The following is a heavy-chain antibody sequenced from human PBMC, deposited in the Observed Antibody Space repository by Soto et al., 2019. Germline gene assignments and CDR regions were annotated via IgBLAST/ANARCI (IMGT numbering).Heavy chain of an antibody. J-gene: IGHJ6*03. CDR1: GFTFSSYD. Sequence: GGSLRLSCAASGFTFSSYDMHWVRQATGKGLEWVSAIGTAGDTYYPGSVKGRFTISRENAKNSLYLQMNSLRAGDTAVYYCAGGVVVPAATFQYYYYYMDVWGKGTTVTVSS. CDR3: AGGVVVPAATFQYYYYYMDV. CDR2: IGTAGDT. D-gene: IGHD2-2*01. V-gene: IGHV3-13*01.